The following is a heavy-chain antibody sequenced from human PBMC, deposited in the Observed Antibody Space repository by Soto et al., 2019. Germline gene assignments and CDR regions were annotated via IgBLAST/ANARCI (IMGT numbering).Heavy chain of an antibody. CDR1: GGSISSSSYY. Sequence: PSETLSLTCTVSGGSISSSSYYWGWIRQPPGKGLEWIGSIYYSGSTYYNPSLKSRVTISVDTSKNQFSLKLSSVTAADTAVYYGASLIFGYYYGMDVWGQGTTVTVSS. D-gene: IGHD3-3*01. CDR2: IYYSGST. CDR3: ASLIFGYYYGMDV. V-gene: IGHV4-39*01. J-gene: IGHJ6*02.